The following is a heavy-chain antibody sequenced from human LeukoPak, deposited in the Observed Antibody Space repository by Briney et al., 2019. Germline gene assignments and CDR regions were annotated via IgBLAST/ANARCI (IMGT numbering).Heavy chain of an antibody. CDR3: ARGLYYYDSSGYYYGPY. Sequence: GGSLRLSCAASGFTFSSYAMHWVRQAPGKGLEWVAVISYDGSNKYYADSVKGRFTISRDNSKNTLYLQMNSLRAEDTAVYYCARGLYYYDSSGYYYGPYWGQGTLVTVSS. CDR1: GFTFSSYA. J-gene: IGHJ4*02. CDR2: ISYDGSNK. V-gene: IGHV3-30-3*01. D-gene: IGHD3-22*01.